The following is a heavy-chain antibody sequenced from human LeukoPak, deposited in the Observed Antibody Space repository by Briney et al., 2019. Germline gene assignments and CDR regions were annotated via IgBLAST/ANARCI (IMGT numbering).Heavy chain of an antibody. CDR1: GYTFSSNG. CDR3: ARRRKITMVRGVITLFDP. CDR2: ISGYNGNA. J-gene: IGHJ5*02. D-gene: IGHD3-10*01. V-gene: IGHV1-18*01. Sequence: ASVKVSCKAFGYTFSSNGISWVRQAPGQGLEWMGWISGYNGNANYAQKFQGRVTMTTDTSTSTAYMEVRSLRSDDTAVYYCARRRKITMVRGVITLFDPWGQGTLVTVSS.